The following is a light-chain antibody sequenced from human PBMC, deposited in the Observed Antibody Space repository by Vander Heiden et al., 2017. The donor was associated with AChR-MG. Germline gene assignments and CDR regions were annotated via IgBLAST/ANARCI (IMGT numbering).Light chain of an antibody. CDR3: CSYARSTSHWV. CDR2: GVN. CDR1: GSAVGRYNI. Sequence: QSALTQPAAVSGSPGRSITIPGTGTGSAVGRYNIVFWYRQHPGSAHQPVICGVNQRPSGISPRFSGSKSGTTASLTIPGLQAEDEADYYCCSYARSTSHWVFGGGPKLTVL. J-gene: IGLJ3*02. V-gene: IGLV2-23*02.